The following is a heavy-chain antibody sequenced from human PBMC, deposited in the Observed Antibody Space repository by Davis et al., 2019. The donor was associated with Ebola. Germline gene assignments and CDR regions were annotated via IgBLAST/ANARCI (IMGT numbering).Heavy chain of an antibody. Sequence: GGSLRLSCAASGFTFNNYWMSWVRQAPGMGLEWVANTRPDGSEKYYVDSVKGRFTISRDNSKNTLYLQMNSLRAEDTAVYYCARVYASGVVIRRVGRYYGMDVWGQGTTVTVSS. CDR2: TRPDGSEK. D-gene: IGHD3-3*01. V-gene: IGHV3-7*03. CDR1: GFTFNNYW. CDR3: ARVYASGVVIRRVGRYYGMDV. J-gene: IGHJ6*02.